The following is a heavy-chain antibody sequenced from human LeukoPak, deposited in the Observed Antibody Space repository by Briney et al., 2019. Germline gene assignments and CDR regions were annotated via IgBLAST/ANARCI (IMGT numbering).Heavy chain of an antibody. CDR1: GDSISSYNHY. Sequence: SETLSLTCTVSGDSISSYNHYWGWIRQPPGKGLEWLGRICCGGSTHDNPSLKSRVTISVDTSKNQFSLRVTSATAADTAVYYCARMMYGNGWNRYYFDYWGQGTLVTVSS. J-gene: IGHJ4*02. V-gene: IGHV4-39*01. CDR3: ARMMYGNGWNRYYFDY. D-gene: IGHD6-19*01. CDR2: ICCGGST.